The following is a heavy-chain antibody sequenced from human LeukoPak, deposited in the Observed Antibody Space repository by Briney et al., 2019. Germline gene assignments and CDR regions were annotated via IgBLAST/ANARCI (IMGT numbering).Heavy chain of an antibody. J-gene: IGHJ4*02. Sequence: PGGSLRLSCAASGFTFSDYGIHWVRQAPGKGLEWVAVIWYDGNNKYYADSVKGRFTISRDNSKNMMNLQMNSLRAEDTAVYYCAREGGCSSAKCPFDYWGQGTLVTVPS. V-gene: IGHV3-33*01. CDR1: GFTFSDYG. CDR3: AREGGCSSAKCPFDY. D-gene: IGHD2-2*01. CDR2: IWYDGNNK.